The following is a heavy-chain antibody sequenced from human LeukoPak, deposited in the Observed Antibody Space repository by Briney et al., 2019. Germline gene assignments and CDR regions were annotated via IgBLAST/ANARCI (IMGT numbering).Heavy chain of an antibody. CDR2: ISGSGGST. CDR1: GFTFSSYA. CDR3: AKQLERHYYYYYIDV. J-gene: IGHJ6*03. V-gene: IGHV3-23*01. Sequence: GGYLRLSCAASGFTFSSYAMSWVRQAPGKGLVWVSAISGSGGSTYYADSVKGRFTISRDNSKNTLYLQMNSLRAEDTAVYYCAKQLERHYYYYYIDVWGKGTPVTVSS. D-gene: IGHD1-1*01.